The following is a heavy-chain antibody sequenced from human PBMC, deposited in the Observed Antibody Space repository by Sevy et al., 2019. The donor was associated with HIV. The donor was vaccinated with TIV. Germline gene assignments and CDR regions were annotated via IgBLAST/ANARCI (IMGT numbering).Heavy chain of an antibody. Sequence: GESLKISCAVSGFTFSSYTMNWVRQAPGKGLEWVSSISSSSSYIYYADSVKGRFTISRDNAKNSLYLQMNSLRAEDTAVYYCAREEEDYVWGTSRDLTFFDYWGQRTLVTVSS. CDR1: GFTFSSYT. CDR2: ISSSSSYI. J-gene: IGHJ4*02. CDR3: AREEEDYVWGTSRDLTFFDY. V-gene: IGHV3-21*01. D-gene: IGHD3-16*02.